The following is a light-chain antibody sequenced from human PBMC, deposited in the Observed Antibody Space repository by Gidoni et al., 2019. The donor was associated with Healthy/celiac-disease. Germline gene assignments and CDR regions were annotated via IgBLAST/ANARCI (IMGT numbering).Light chain of an antibody. CDR1: QSLLHSNGYNY. J-gene: IGKJ1*01. Sequence: DIVMTQSPLSLPVTPGEPASISCRSSQSLLHSNGYNYLDWYLQKPGQSPQLLIYWGYNRASGVPDRFSGSGSGTDFTMKISRVEAEDVGVYYCMQALQTWTFGQGTKVEIK. V-gene: IGKV2-28*01. CDR2: WGY. CDR3: MQALQTWT.